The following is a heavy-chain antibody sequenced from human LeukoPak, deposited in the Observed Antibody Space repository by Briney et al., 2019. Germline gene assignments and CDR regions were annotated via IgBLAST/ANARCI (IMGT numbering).Heavy chain of an antibody. V-gene: IGHV3-23*01. CDR2: ISGSGGST. D-gene: IGHD4-11*01. Sequence: PGGSLRLSCAASGFTFSSYAMIWVRQAPGKGLEWVSAISGSGGSTYYADSVKGRFTISRDNSKNTLYLQMNSLRAEDTAVYYCAKCSSNYLYYFDYWGQGTLVTVSS. J-gene: IGHJ4*02. CDR1: GFTFSSYA. CDR3: AKCSSNYLYYFDY.